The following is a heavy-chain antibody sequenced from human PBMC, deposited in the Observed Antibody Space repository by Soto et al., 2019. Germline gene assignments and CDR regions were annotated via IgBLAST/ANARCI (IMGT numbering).Heavy chain of an antibody. CDR2: ISTASDT. CDR3: ARGHYPLDV. D-gene: IGHD1-26*01. J-gene: IGHJ6*02. Sequence: QVQLMQSGGGLVKPGGSLRISCAASGSMFSDYYMTWIRQTPVKGLEWVSYISTASDTNYADSVRGRFTIYRDNARNSLYMPMNSLRAEDSAVYYCARGHYPLDVWGQGTTVTVS. V-gene: IGHV3-11*03. CDR1: GSMFSDYY.